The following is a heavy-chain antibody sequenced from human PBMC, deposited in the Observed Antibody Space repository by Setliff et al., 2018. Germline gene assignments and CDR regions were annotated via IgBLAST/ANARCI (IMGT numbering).Heavy chain of an antibody. CDR2: IYPGDSDT. CDR1: GYSFITYW. CDR3: VKLVPQAISSDP. Sequence: PGESLKISCTGSGYSFITYWIGWVRQMPGKGLEWMGIIYPGDSDTRYSPSFQGQVTISADKSITTAYLQWSSLKASDTAVYYCVKLVPQAISSDPWGQGTLVTVSS. J-gene: IGHJ5*02. V-gene: IGHV5-51*01. D-gene: IGHD3-10*01.